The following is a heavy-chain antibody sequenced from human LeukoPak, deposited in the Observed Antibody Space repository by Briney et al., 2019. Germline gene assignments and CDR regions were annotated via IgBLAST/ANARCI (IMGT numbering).Heavy chain of an antibody. D-gene: IGHD6-19*01. CDR3: AKTFSSGWALGY. CDR2: IRYDGSTK. Sequence: GASLRLSCAASGFTVSSYGMHWVRQAPGKGLEWVAFIRYDGSTKYYEDSVKGRFTISRDNSKNTLYLQMNSLRAEDTAVYYCAKTFSSGWALGYWGQGTLVTVSS. J-gene: IGHJ4*02. V-gene: IGHV3-30*02. CDR1: GFTVSSYG.